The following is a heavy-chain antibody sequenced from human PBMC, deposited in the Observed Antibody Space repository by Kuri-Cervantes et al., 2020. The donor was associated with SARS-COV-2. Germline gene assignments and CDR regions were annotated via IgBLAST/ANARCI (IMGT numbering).Heavy chain of an antibody. CDR1: GFTFSSYA. CDR3: ASRRGEEYSSSLGPWNFDL. V-gene: IGHV3-30*02. Sequence: GESLKISCAASGFTFSSYAMHWVRQAPGKGLEWVAFIRYDGSNKYYADSVKGRFTISRDNSKNTLYLQMNSLRAEDTAVYYCASRRGEEYSSSLGPWNFDLWGRGTLVTVS. CDR2: IRYDGSNK. J-gene: IGHJ2*01. D-gene: IGHD6-6*01.